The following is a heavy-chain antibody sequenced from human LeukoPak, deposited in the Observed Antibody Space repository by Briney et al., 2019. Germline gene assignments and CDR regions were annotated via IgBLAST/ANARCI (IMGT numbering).Heavy chain of an antibody. CDR2: IIPIFGTA. CDR1: GGTFSSYA. D-gene: IGHD5-24*01. Sequence: SVKVSCKASGGTFSSYAISWVRQAPGQGLEWMGGIIPIFGTANYAQKFQGRATINTDESTNTAYMELSSLRSEDTAVHYCARDAGDGYNEYYFDYWGQGTLVTVSS. CDR3: ARDAGDGYNEYYFDY. J-gene: IGHJ4*02. V-gene: IGHV1-69*05.